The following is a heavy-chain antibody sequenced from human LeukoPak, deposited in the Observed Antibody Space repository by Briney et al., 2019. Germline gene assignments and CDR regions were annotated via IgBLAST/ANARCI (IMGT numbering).Heavy chain of an antibody. Sequence: ASVKLSCKSSGYTFTIYDINWVRHPTAQGLEGMGWMSPKSGNTGYAQKFQGRVTMTRNTSITTAYMELSSLRSEDTAVYYCARGSSDYYSDYWGQGTLVTVSS. J-gene: IGHJ4*02. CDR1: GYTFTIYD. CDR3: ARGSSDYYSDY. CDR2: MSPKSGNT. V-gene: IGHV1-8*01.